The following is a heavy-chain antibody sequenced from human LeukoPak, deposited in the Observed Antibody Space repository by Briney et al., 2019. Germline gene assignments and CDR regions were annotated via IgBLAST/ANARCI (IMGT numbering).Heavy chain of an antibody. CDR1: GGSISTYY. Sequence: SETLSLTCAVSGGSISTYYWSWIRQPPGKGLEWIGRIYTSGTTHYNPSLKSRVTISVDTSKNQFSLKLSSVTAADTAVYYCARGVPGWHYFDYWGQGTLVTVSS. CDR2: IYTSGTT. CDR3: ARGVPGWHYFDY. V-gene: IGHV4-4*08. J-gene: IGHJ4*02. D-gene: IGHD6-19*01.